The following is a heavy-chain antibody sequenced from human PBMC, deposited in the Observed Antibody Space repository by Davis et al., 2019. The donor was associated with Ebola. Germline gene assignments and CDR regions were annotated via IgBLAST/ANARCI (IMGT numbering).Heavy chain of an antibody. Sequence: GESLKISCAASGFTFSSYAMSWVRQAPGKGLEWVSAISGSGGSTYYADSVKGRFTISRDNSKNTLYLQMNSLRAEDTAVYYCAKDKFLETWDDAFDIWGQGTMVTVSS. D-gene: IGHD3-3*01. V-gene: IGHV3-23*01. CDR3: AKDKFLETWDDAFDI. J-gene: IGHJ3*02. CDR1: GFTFSSYA. CDR2: ISGSGGST.